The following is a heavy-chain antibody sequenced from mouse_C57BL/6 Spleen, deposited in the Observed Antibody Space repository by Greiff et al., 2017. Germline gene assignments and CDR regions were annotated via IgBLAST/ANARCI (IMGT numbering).Heavy chain of an antibody. D-gene: IGHD2-4*01. J-gene: IGHJ2*01. CDR2: ISSGSSTI. CDR3: ARDGLRQGDYFDY. V-gene: IGHV5-17*01. CDR1: GFTFSDYG. Sequence: EVKVVESGGGLVKPGGSLKLSCAASGFTFSDYGMHWVRQAPEKGLEWVAYISSGSSTIYYADTVKGRFTISRDNAKNTLVLQMTSLRSEDTAMYYCARDGLRQGDYFDYWGQGTTLTVSS.